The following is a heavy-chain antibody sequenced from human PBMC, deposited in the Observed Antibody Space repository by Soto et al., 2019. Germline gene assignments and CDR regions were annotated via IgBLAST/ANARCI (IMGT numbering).Heavy chain of an antibody. V-gene: IGHV3-23*01. D-gene: IGHD3-10*01. CDR1: GFTFNIYA. CDR3: ALTASWGDVCRAGTFRFFAL. J-gene: IGHJ2*01. Sequence: EVQLLESGGGLVQPGGSLRLSCAASGFTFNIYAMSWVRQAPGKGLEWVSAISGSGGSTYYANSVKGRFTISRDDSKDLMFGQIATRRAADTAVYYCALTASWGDVCRAGTFRFFALWGCGILVSVPS. CDR2: ISGSGGST.